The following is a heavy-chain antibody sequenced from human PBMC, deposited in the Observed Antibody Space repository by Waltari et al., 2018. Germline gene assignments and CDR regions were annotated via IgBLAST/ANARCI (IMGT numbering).Heavy chain of an antibody. J-gene: IGHJ2*01. V-gene: IGHV3-53*02. CDR2: IYSGGST. CDR3: AREGESGDIVATMGWYFDL. D-gene: IGHD5-12*01. CDR1: GFTVSSNY. Sequence: EVQLVETGGGLIQPGGSLRLSCAASGFTVSSNYMSWVRQAPGKGLEWVSVIYSGGSTYYADSVKGRFTISRDNSKNTLYLQMNSLRAEDTAVYYCAREGESGDIVATMGWYFDLWGRGTLVTVSS.